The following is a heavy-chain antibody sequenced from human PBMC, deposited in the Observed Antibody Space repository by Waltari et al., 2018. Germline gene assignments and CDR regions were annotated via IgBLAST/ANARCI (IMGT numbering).Heavy chain of an antibody. CDR2: IYYSGCT. CDR3: ARRAGSSASRWFDP. Sequence: HLQLQESGPGLVKPSETLSLTCTVSDASISTSRDYWGWVRQPPGKGLEWIGHIYYSGCTYYNPSLKSRLVIAVDTSKHHFSLRLSSVTAADTAVYYCARRAGSSASRWFDPWGQGILVTVSS. D-gene: IGHD6-6*01. V-gene: IGHV4-39*02. CDR1: DASISTSRDY. J-gene: IGHJ5*02.